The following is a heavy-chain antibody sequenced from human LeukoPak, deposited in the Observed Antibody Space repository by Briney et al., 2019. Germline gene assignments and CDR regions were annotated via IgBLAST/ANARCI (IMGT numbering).Heavy chain of an antibody. Sequence: KTGGSLRLSCAASGFTFSSYSMNWVRQAPGKGLEWVSSISSSSSYIYYADSVKGRFTISRDNAKNSLYLQMNSLRAEDTAVYYCARVMEYCSSTSCYPPWDYYYYGMDVWGQGTTVTVSS. CDR3: ARVMEYCSSTSCYPPWDYYYYGMDV. D-gene: IGHD2-2*01. CDR2: ISSSSSYI. CDR1: GFTFSSYS. J-gene: IGHJ6*02. V-gene: IGHV3-21*01.